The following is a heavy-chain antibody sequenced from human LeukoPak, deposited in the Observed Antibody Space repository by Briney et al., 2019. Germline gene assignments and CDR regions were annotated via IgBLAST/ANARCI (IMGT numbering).Heavy chain of an antibody. Sequence: GASVKVSCKASGYTFTSYGISWVRQAPGQGLEWMGWISAYNGNTNYAQKLQGRVTMTTDTSTSTAYMELRSLRSDDTAVYYCARDRAKSGYGGFWFDPWGQGTLVTVSS. CDR2: ISAYNGNT. V-gene: IGHV1-18*01. CDR1: GYTFTSYG. J-gene: IGHJ5*02. D-gene: IGHD5-12*01. CDR3: ARDRAKSGYGGFWFDP.